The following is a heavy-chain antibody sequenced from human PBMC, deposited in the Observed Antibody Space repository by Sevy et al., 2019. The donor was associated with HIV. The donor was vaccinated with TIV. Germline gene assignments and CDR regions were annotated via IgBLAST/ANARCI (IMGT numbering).Heavy chain of an antibody. V-gene: IGHV3-23*01. CDR1: GFTFISYA. Sequence: GGSLRLSCAASGFTFISYAMSWVRQAPGKGLEWVSVISSSGGYTYYADSVKGRFTISRDNSKNTLYLQVNSLRAEDTAVYYCATEHLFGYYWGQGTLVTVSS. D-gene: IGHD3-10*01. CDR2: ISSSGGYT. J-gene: IGHJ4*02. CDR3: ATEHLFGYY.